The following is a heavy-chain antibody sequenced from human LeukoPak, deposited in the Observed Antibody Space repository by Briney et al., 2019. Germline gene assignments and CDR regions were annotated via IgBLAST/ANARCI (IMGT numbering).Heavy chain of an antibody. CDR3: ARSREIGTLRAFDL. Sequence: GESLKIPCKGSGYSFTRYWIGWVRQMPGKGLEWMGIIYPGDSDTRYRPSFQGQVTISADKSISTAYLQWSSLKATDTAMYYCARSREIGTLRAFDLWGQGTMVTVSS. J-gene: IGHJ3*01. CDR1: GYSFTRYW. V-gene: IGHV5-51*01. CDR2: IYPGDSDT. D-gene: IGHD1-1*01.